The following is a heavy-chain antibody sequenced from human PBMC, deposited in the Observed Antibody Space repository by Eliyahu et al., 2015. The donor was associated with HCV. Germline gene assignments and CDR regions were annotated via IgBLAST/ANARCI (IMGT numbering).Heavy chain of an antibody. CDR3: ARVNYDSSGYGGFFDY. J-gene: IGHJ4*02. CDR1: EYSXXSXXY. V-gene: IGHV4-38-2*02. Sequence: QVQLQESGPGRVKPSETLSLTCTVSEYSXXSXXYWGWXRQPPGKGLXWIGSINXXGTTYYNPSLKSRVTISXDTSKNQFSLKLSSVTAADTAVFYCARVNYDSSGYGGFFDYWGQGTLVTVSS. CDR2: INXXGTT. D-gene: IGHD3-22*01.